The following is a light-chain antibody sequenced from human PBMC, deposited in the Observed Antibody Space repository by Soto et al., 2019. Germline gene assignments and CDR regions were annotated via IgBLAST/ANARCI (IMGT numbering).Light chain of an antibody. CDR2: GAS. CDR1: QGISRW. V-gene: IGKV1-12*01. J-gene: IGKJ5*01. CDR3: QQSNSFPLT. Sequence: DIQMTQSPSFVSASVGDRVTITCRASQGISRWLAWYQQRPGKAPELLIYGASSLQSGVPSWFSGSGSGADLTRTFSSLQTEDFATYYCQQSNSFPLTFGQGTLLEIK.